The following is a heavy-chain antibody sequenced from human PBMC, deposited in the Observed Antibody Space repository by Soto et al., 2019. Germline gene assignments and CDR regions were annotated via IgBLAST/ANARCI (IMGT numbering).Heavy chain of an antibody. Sequence: QVQLVESGGGVVQPGRSLRLSCAASGFTFSSYAMHWVRQAPGKGLEWVAVISYDGSNKYYADSVKGRFTISRDNSKNTLSLQMNSLRAEDTAVYYCARDRPYSGSYGGDYWGQGTLVTVSS. V-gene: IGHV3-30-3*01. CDR1: GFTFSSYA. D-gene: IGHD1-26*01. J-gene: IGHJ4*02. CDR2: ISYDGSNK. CDR3: ARDRPYSGSYGGDY.